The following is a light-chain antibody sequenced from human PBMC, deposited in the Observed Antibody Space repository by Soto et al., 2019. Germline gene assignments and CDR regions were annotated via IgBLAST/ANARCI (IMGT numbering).Light chain of an antibody. CDR2: WAS. V-gene: IGKV4-1*01. J-gene: IGKJ2*01. Sequence: DIVMTQSPDSLAVSLGERATINCKSSQSVLYSSNNKNYLAWYQQRPGQPPKLRIYWASTREYGVPDRFSGSGSGTDFTLTTTSLQAEDVAVYYCQQYESTPPTFGQGTKLEIK. CDR3: QQYESTPPT. CDR1: QSVLYSSNNKNY.